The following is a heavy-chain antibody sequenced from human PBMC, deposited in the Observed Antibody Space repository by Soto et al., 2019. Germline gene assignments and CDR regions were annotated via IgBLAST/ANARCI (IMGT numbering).Heavy chain of an antibody. CDR1: GYTFSTYG. Sequence: QVQLVQSGAEVKKPGASVKVSCKASGYTFSTYGIRWVRQAPGQGLEWMGWISVYNGNTKYAQKLQGRVTMTADTTTSTAYMELRSLRSDDTAVYYCARSPNYYYYMDVWGKGTTVTVSS. CDR3: ARSPNYYYYMDV. J-gene: IGHJ6*03. CDR2: ISVYNGNT. V-gene: IGHV1-18*01.